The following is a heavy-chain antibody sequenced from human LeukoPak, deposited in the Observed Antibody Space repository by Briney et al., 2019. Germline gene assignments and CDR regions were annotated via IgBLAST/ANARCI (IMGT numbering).Heavy chain of an antibody. D-gene: IGHD3-22*01. CDR3: ARDRNYDSSGYYDY. CDR1: GFTFDDYG. Sequence: GGSLRLSCPASGFTFDDYGMSWVRQAPGKGLEWVSGINWNGGSTGYADSVKGRFTISRDNAKNSLYLQMNSLRAEDTALYYCARDRNYDSSGYYDYWGQGTLVTVSS. V-gene: IGHV3-20*04. CDR2: INWNGGST. J-gene: IGHJ4*02.